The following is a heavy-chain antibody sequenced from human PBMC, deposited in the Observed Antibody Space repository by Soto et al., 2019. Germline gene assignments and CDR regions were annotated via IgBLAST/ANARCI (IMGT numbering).Heavy chain of an antibody. CDR1: GFPFSSYW. CDR2: ISGDGVTT. D-gene: IGHD3-9*01. J-gene: IGHJ4*02. V-gene: IGHV3-74*01. Sequence: EVQLVESGGDLVQRGGSLSLSCAASGFPFSSYWMHWDRHTPGKGLDWVARISGDGVTTYYADSVTGRFTVSRDNAKNTLSLQISGLRAEDTAVYYCAREYYGLLTGYYTDYWGQGTLVSVSS. CDR3: AREYYGLLTGYYTDY.